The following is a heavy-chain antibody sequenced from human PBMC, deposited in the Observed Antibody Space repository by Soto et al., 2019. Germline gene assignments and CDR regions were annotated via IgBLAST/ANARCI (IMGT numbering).Heavy chain of an antibody. D-gene: IGHD2-15*01. V-gene: IGHV4-39*01. J-gene: IGHJ5*02. CDR2: IYYSGSS. Sequence: QLQLQESGPGLVEPSETLSLSCTVSGGSISSIIYYWGWIRQPPGKGLEWIGSIYYSGSSYYNPSLKSRLTISVDTYKNQFSLKLSSVTAADTAVYYCASRLRSGYCSGGTCNNGCDPWGQGTLVTVSS. CDR1: GGSISSIIYY. CDR3: ASRLRSGYCSGGTCNNGCDP.